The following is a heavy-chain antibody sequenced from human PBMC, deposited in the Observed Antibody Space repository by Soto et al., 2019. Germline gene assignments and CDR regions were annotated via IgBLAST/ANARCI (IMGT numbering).Heavy chain of an antibody. V-gene: IGHV4-59*01. CDR2: IYYSGST. J-gene: IGHJ4*02. CDR3: ARDGGDSSLPFDY. D-gene: IGHD2-21*02. Sequence: SETLSLTCTVSGGSISSYYWSWIRQPPGKGLEWIGYIYYSGSTNYNPSPKGRVTISVDTSKNQFSLKLSSVTAADTAVYYCARDGGDSSLPFDYWGQGTLVTVSS. CDR1: GGSISSYY.